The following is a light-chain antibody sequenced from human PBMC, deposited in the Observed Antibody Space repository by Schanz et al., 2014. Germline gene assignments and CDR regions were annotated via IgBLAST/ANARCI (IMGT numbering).Light chain of an antibody. CDR2: DVS. Sequence: QSALIQPPSVSGSPGQSVTISCTGTSSDVGSYDYVSWYQQHPGKAPKLMIYDVSKRPSGVPDRFSGSKSGNTASLTISGLQSEDEADYYCSAWDDSLNGWVFGGGTKLTVL. CDR3: SAWDDSLNGWV. CDR1: SSDVGSYDY. J-gene: IGLJ3*02. V-gene: IGLV2-11*01.